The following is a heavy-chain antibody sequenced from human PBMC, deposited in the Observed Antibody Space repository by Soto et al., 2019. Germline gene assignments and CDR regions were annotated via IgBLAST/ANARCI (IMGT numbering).Heavy chain of an antibody. J-gene: IGHJ4*02. CDR3: AKDRHIVVVTALYFDY. V-gene: IGHV3-23*01. Sequence: EVQLLESGGGLVQPGGSLRLSCAASGFTFSSYAMSWVRQAPGKGLEWVSAISGSGGSTYYADSVKGRFTISRDNSKNTLYLQMNRLRAEDTAVYYCAKDRHIVVVTALYFDYWGQGTLVTVSS. CDR2: ISGSGGST. CDR1: GFTFSSYA. D-gene: IGHD2-21*02.